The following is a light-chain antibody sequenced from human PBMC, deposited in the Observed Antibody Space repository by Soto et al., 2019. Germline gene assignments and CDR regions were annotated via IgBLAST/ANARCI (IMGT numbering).Light chain of an antibody. V-gene: IGLV2-8*01. CDR1: SSDVGAYNY. CDR3: SSYAGRDNYV. CDR2: EVS. J-gene: IGLJ1*01. Sequence: QSALTQPPSASGSPGQSISISCTGTSSDVGAYNYVSWYQQHPGKAPKLIIYEVSKRPSGVPDRFSGSKSGNAASLTVSGLQAEDEADYYCSSYAGRDNYVFGTGTKLTVL.